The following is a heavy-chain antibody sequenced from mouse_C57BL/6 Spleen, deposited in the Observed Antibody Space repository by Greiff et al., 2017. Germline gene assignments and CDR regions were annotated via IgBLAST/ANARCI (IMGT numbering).Heavy chain of an antibody. CDR3: ARAGYGIPYFDY. V-gene: IGHV1-55*01. J-gene: IGHJ2*01. D-gene: IGHD2-10*02. Sequence: QVQLQQPGAELVKPGASVKMSCKASGYTFTSYWITWVKQRPGQGLEWIGDIYPGSGSTNYNEKFKSKATLTVDTSSSTAYMQLSSLTSEDSAVXYCARAGYGIPYFDYWGQGTTLTVSS. CDR1: GYTFTSYW. CDR2: IYPGSGST.